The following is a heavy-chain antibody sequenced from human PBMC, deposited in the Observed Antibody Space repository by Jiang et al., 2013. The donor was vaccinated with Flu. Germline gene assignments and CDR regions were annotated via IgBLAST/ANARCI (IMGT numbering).Heavy chain of an antibody. V-gene: IGHV3-30*18. Sequence: LLESGGGVVQPGKSLRLSCAASGFIFSNYGMHWVRQAPGKGLEWVAFLAYDGINRYYADSVKGRFTTSRDSSKNTLYLQMNSLRAEDTAVYYCAKVGAVAGTFPGWFDPWGQGTLVTVSS. J-gene: IGHJ5*02. CDR3: AKVGAVAGTFPGWFDP. CDR1: GFIFSNYG. CDR2: LAYDGINR. D-gene: IGHD6-19*01.